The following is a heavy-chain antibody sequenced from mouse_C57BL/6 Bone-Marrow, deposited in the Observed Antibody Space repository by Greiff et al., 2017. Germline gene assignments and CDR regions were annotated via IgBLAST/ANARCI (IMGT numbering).Heavy chain of an antibody. CDR3: AHLSWFAY. Sequence: VQLQQSGAELVKPGASVKLSCTASGFNIKDYYMHWVKQRTEQGLEWIGRIDPEDGGTKYAPKFPGKVTITANTASNTAYLQLSGQTSEDTAVYCCAHLSWFAYWGQGTLVTVSA. D-gene: IGHD2-3*01. J-gene: IGHJ3*01. CDR2: IDPEDGGT. CDR1: GFNIKDYY. V-gene: IGHV14-2*01.